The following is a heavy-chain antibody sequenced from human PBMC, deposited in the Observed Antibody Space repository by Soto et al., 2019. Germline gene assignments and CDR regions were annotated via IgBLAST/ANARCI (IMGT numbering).Heavy chain of an antibody. CDR1: GFDSSYYW. J-gene: IGHJ1*01. D-gene: IGHD1-1*01. V-gene: IGHV3-74*01. CDR3: ARGTRPSSAGTGAY. Sequence: GGSLRLSCALSGFDSSYYWIQWFRQSPGKGLEWVSRIDPDGTTTNYADSVKGRFSVSRDNAKKTIYLQMNSLTADDTALYYCARGTRPSSAGTGAYWGQGTLVTVSS. CDR2: IDPDGTTT.